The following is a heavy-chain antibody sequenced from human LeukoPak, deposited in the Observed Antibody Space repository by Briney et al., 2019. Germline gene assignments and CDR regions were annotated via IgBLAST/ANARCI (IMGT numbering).Heavy chain of an antibody. V-gene: IGHV4-39*07. Sequence: GSLRLSCAASGFTFSSYAMSWIRQPPGKGLEWIGSIYYSGSTYYNPSLKSRVTISVDTSKNQFSLKLSSVTAADTAVYYCARDIVVVPAAMFWASGNAFDIWGQGTMVTVSS. CDR3: ARDIVVVPAAMFWASGNAFDI. J-gene: IGHJ3*02. D-gene: IGHD2-2*01. CDR2: IYYSGST. CDR1: GFTFSSYA.